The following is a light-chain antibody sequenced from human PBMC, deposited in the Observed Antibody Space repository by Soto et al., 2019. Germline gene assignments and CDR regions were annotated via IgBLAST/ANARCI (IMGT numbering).Light chain of an antibody. J-gene: IGKJ3*01. CDR3: QKYSSAPFT. Sequence: IQMTPSPSSPSATVGDRVTITFRASQGISSYLAWYQQKPGKVPKLLISAASTLQSGVPSRFSGGGSGTDFTLTISSLQPEDVATYYCQKYSSAPFTFGPGTKVDIK. CDR2: AAS. CDR1: QGISSY. V-gene: IGKV1-27*01.